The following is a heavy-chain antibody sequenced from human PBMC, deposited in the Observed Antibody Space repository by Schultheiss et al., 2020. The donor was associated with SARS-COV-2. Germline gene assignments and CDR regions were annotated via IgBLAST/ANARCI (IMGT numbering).Heavy chain of an antibody. CDR2: IYYDDDK. Sequence: SGPTQVKPTQTLTLTCTFSGFSLSTSGVGVGWIRQPPGKALEWLALIYYDDDKRYSPSLKSRLTITKDTSKNQVVLTMTNMDPVDTATYYCARIGSMKDAFDIWGQGTMVTVSS. D-gene: IGHD2/OR15-2a*01. V-gene: IGHV2-5*02. J-gene: IGHJ3*02. CDR3: ARIGSMKDAFDI. CDR1: GFSLSTSGVG.